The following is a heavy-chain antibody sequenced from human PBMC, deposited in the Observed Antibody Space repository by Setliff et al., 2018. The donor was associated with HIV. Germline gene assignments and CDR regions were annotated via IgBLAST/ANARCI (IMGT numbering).Heavy chain of an antibody. CDR2: IYTSGIT. CDR3: ARAPCAGGTCYARFDP. D-gene: IGHD2-2*01. J-gene: IGHJ5*02. CDR1: GGSISNYY. Sequence: KPSETLSLTCTVSGGSISNYYWSWIRQPPGKGLEWIGYIYTSGITNYNPTLKNRLTISVDMSTNRFSLRLSSVTAADTAVYYCARAPCAGGTCYARFDPWGQGTLVTVSS. V-gene: IGHV4-4*09.